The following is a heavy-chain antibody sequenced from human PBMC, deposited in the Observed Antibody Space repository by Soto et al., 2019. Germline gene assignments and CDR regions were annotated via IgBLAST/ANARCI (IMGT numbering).Heavy chain of an antibody. D-gene: IGHD3-10*01. CDR2: INPTSGGT. CDR3: ASGLIAGLASAGKFDY. Sequence: QVQLVQSGAEVKKPGASVKVSCKASGYTFPGNYMHWVRQAPGQGLEWMALINPTSGGTNYAQKFQGRVTMTWDTSISTAYMELSRLRSDDTAIYYCASGLIAGLASAGKFDYWGQGTLVTVSS. J-gene: IGHJ4*02. V-gene: IGHV1-2*02. CDR1: GYTFPGNY.